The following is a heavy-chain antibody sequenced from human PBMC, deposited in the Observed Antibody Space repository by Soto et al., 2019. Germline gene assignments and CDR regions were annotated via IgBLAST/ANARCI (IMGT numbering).Heavy chain of an antibody. CDR1: GVTFSTYW. V-gene: IGHV3-7*01. CDR3: ARSGYSGGWYFDY. CDR2: IKQGGSES. D-gene: IGHD6-25*01. J-gene: IGHJ4*02. Sequence: GGSLRLSCAASGVTFSTYWMSWVRQAPGKGLEWVANIKQGGSESYYVDSVKGRFTISRDNAKSSLYLQMDSLRAEDTAVYYRARSGYSGGWYFDYWGQGTLVTVSS.